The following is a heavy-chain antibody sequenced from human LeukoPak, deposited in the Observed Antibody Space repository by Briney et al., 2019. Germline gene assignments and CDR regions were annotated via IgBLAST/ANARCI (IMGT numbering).Heavy chain of an antibody. Sequence: GGSLRLSCAASGFTFSDYYMSWIRQAPGKGLGWVSYISSSGTTIYYADSVKGRFTISRDNAKNSVYLQMDSLRPEDTAVYHCARDLAGPPQEAFDIWGQGTMVTVSS. CDR2: ISSSGTTI. J-gene: IGHJ3*02. CDR1: GFTFSDYY. CDR3: ARDLAGPPQEAFDI. V-gene: IGHV3-11*04.